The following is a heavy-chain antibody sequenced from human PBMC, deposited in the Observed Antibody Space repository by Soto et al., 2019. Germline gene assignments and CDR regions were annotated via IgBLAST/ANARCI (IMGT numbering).Heavy chain of an antibody. CDR2: ISGSGGST. CDR1: GFTFSSYA. V-gene: IGHV3-23*01. Sequence: GGSLRLSCAASGFTFSSYAMSWVRQAPGKGLEWVSAISGSGGSTYYADSVKGRFTISRDNSKNTLYLQMNSLRAEDTAVYYCAKAPGTSKGYYYYGMDVWGQGTTVTVS. D-gene: IGHD6-13*01. CDR3: AKAPGTSKGYYYYGMDV. J-gene: IGHJ6*02.